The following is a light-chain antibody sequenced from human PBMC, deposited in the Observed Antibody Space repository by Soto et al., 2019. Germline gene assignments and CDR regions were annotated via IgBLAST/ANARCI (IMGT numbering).Light chain of an antibody. Sequence: EIVLTQSPGTLSLSPGERATLSCRASQSVSSTYLAWYQQKPGQAPRLLIYDASNRATGIPDRFSGSGSGTDFTLTISRLEPEDFAGYYCQQYGGSRWTFGQGTRVDI. CDR3: QQYGGSRWT. CDR2: DAS. CDR1: QSVSSTY. V-gene: IGKV3-20*01. J-gene: IGKJ1*01.